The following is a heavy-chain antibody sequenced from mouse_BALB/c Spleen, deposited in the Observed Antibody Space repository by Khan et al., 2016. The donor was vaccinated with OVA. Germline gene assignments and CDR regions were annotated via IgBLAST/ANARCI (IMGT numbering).Heavy chain of an antibody. CDR3: ATSYFCGYCIDY. CDR2: ISGYSNTI. D-gene: IGHD1-1*01. V-gene: IGHV5-17*02. Sequence: EVQLVESGGGLVQPGGSRKLSCAASGFTFNSYGMHWVRQAPEKGLEWVAYISGYSNTIYYADTVKGRFTISRDNPKNTLFLQMTSLMSEDTAMYECATSYFCGYCIDYWGPGTTLTVS. CDR1: GFTFNSYG. J-gene: IGHJ2*01.